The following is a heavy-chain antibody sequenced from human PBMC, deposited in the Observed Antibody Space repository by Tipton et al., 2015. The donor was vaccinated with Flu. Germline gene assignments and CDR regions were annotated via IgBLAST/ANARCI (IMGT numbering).Heavy chain of an antibody. CDR1: GVTLSSYG. CDR2: ISYDGSNK. J-gene: IGHJ6*02. CDR3: AKDLFTFGPHYYFSMDV. V-gene: IGHV3-30*18. Sequence: SLRLSCAASGVTLSSYGMHWVRQAPGKGLEWVAVISYDGSNKYYADSVKGRFTISRDNSKNTVYLQMDSLRAEDTAVYYCAKDLFTFGPHYYFSMDVWGQGTTVTVSS. D-gene: IGHD3-16*01.